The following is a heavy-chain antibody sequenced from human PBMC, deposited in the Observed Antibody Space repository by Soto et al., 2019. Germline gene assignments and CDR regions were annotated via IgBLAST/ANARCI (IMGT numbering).Heavy chain of an antibody. CDR1: GFSLSTYHMG. CDR2: LYWDDDK. Sequence: QITLKESGPTLVRPAQTLTLTCDFSGFSLSTYHMGVAWIGQPPGKALEWLALLYWDDDKRYSPSLKDRLAISKYTSNNQVVLTITNIDPGDSATYFCAHAGDYDLLTFDHWGPGTLVTVSS. CDR3: AHAGDYDLLTFDH. D-gene: IGHD4-17*01. V-gene: IGHV2-5*02. J-gene: IGHJ4*01.